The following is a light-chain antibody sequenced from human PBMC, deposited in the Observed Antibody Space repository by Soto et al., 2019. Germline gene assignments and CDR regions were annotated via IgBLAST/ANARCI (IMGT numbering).Light chain of an antibody. V-gene: IGLV2-14*01. J-gene: IGLJ7*01. CDR1: SSDIGTYTY. CDR3: SSYSSSTKSYV. CDR2: EVS. Sequence: QSALTQPASVSGSPGQSITISCTGTSSDIGTYTYVSWYQHHPGKAPKVVIFEVSNRPSGVSNRFSGSKSGNTASLTISGLQAEDESDYFCSSYSSSTKSYVFGPGTQLTVL.